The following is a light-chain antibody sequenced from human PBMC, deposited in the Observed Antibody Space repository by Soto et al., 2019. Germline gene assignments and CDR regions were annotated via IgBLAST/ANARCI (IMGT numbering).Light chain of an antibody. V-gene: IGLV2-14*01. Sequence: QSALTQPASVSGSPGQSITISCTGTSSDVGGYNFVSWYQQYPGKAPKLLIYDVSSRPSGISHRFSGSKSGSTASLTVSGLRAEDEADYFCSSFTTSTTRVVFGAGTKLTVL. CDR1: SSDVGGYNF. CDR2: DVS. CDR3: SSFTTSTTRVV. J-gene: IGLJ2*01.